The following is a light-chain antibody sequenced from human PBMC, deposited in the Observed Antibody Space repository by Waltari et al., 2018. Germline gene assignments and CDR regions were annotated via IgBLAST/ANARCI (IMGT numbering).Light chain of an antibody. CDR3: SSYTSSTIPV. CDR2: DVN. V-gene: IGLV2-14*03. Sequence: QSALTQPASVSGSAGQSITISCTGTSSDVACSKYVSWYQQHPDKAPKLMLYDVNNRPSGVSNRFSGSKSGNTASLTISSLQAEDEADYYCSSYTSSTIPVFGTGTKVTVL. J-gene: IGLJ1*01. CDR1: SSDVACSKY.